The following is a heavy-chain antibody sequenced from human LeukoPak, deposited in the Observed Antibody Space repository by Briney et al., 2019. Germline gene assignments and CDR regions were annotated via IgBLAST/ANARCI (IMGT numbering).Heavy chain of an antibody. D-gene: IGHD2-2*01. CDR3: ARGDIVVVPAAIGEDAFDI. CDR2: ISAYNGNT. CDR1: GYTFTSYG. Sequence: GASVKVSCKASGYTFTSYGISWVRQAPGQGLEWMGWISAYNGNTNYAQKLQGRVTTTTDTSTSTAYMELRSLRSDDTAVYYCARGDIVVVPAAIGEDAFDIWGQGTMVTVSS. J-gene: IGHJ3*02. V-gene: IGHV1-18*01.